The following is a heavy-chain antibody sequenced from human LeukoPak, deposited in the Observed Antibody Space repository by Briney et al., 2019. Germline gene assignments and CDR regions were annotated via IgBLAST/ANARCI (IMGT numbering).Heavy chain of an antibody. Sequence: GSLRLSCTASGFTFSGYWMSWVRQTPEKGLEWVANIKQDGYEKYYVDSVKGRFTISRDNAKNSLYLQMNSLRADDTAIYYCARDKIVGPTTLDYWGQGTLVTVSS. CDR1: GFTFSGYW. CDR2: IKQDGYEK. V-gene: IGHV3-7*01. D-gene: IGHD1-26*01. CDR3: ARDKIVGPTTLDY. J-gene: IGHJ4*02.